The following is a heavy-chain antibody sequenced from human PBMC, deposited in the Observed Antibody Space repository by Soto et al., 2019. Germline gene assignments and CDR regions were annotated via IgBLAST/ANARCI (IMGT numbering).Heavy chain of an antibody. D-gene: IGHD6-13*01. V-gene: IGHV4-30-4*01. CDR3: ASRHSSPYFDF. CDR2: IYYSGST. Sequence: PSETLSLTCTVSGGSISSGDYYWSWIRQPPGKGLEWIGSIYYSGSTYYNPSLKSRVTISVDTSKNQFSLKLNSVTAADTAEYYCASRHSSPYFDFWGKGTLVAVSS. CDR1: GGSISSGDYY. J-gene: IGHJ4*02.